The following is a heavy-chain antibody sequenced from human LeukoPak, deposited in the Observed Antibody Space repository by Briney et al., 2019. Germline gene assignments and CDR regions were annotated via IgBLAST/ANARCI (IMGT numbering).Heavy chain of an antibody. J-gene: IGHJ6*03. V-gene: IGHV3-53*01. Sequence: GGSLRLSCAASGFTVRSNYMSWVRQAPGKGLEWVSVIYSGGSTYYADSVKGRFTISRDNSKNTLYLQMNSLRAEDTAVYYCARDARVTTKYYYYYYYMDVWGKGTTVTVSS. D-gene: IGHD4-11*01. CDR1: GFTVRSNY. CDR2: IYSGGST. CDR3: ARDARVTTKYYYYYYYMDV.